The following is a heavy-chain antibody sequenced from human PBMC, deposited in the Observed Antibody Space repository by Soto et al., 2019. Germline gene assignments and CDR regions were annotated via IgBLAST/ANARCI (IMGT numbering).Heavy chain of an antibody. CDR3: AHRVLRTVFGLVTTTAIYFDF. CDR2: IYWDDDK. V-gene: IGHV2-5*02. D-gene: IGHD3-3*01. Sequence: QITLNESGPTQVKPRQTLTLTCTFSGFSLTTSGVGVGWIRQSPGKAPEWLALIYWDDDKRYSPSLTSRLTITKDTSKRQVVLTMADLDPADTATYYCAHRVLRTVFGLVTTTAIYFDFWGQGTPVAVSS. CDR1: GFSLTTSGVG. J-gene: IGHJ4*02.